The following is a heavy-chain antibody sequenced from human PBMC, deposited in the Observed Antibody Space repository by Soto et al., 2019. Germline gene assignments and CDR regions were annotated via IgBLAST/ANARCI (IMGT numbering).Heavy chain of an antibody. CDR1: GFTFSSYE. J-gene: IGHJ6*02. V-gene: IGHV3-48*03. CDR3: ARDPAIYSGKFDYGLDV. CDR2: IGTSGKTI. D-gene: IGHD4-4*01. Sequence: GGSLRLSCAVSGFTFSSYEMNWVRQAPGKGLEWVSYIGTSGKTIYYADSVRGRFTISRDNTKNSLYLQMNSLRAEDTAVYFCARDPAIYSGKFDYGLDVWGRGTTVTVSS.